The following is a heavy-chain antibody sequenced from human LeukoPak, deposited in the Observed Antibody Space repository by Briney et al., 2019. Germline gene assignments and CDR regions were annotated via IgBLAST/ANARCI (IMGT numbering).Heavy chain of an antibody. J-gene: IGHJ4*02. CDR2: IHPNSGDT. D-gene: IGHD3-22*01. V-gene: IGHV1-2*02. CDR1: GYFFTGYY. CDR3: ARDSGHYFNDDRSNN. Sequence: ASVKVSCKASGYFFTGYYMHWVRQAPGQGLEWMGWIHPNSGDTNFAQKFKGRVTKTRDTSINTAYMELTRLTSDDTAVYYCARDSGHYFNDDRSNNWGQGTLVTVSS.